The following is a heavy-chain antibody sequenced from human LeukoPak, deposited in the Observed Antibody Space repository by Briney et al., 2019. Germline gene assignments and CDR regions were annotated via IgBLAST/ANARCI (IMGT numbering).Heavy chain of an antibody. J-gene: IGHJ4*02. D-gene: IGHD3-9*01. CDR1: GFTFSSYA. CDR3: AKDLVSRDYDIYDY. V-gene: IGHV3-23*01. Sequence: GGSLRLSCAASGFTFSSYAMSWVRQAPGKGLEWVSAISGSGGSTYYADSVKGRFTIPRDNSKNTLYLQMNSLRAEDTAVYYCAKDLVSRDYDIYDYWGQGTLVTVSS. CDR2: ISGSGGST.